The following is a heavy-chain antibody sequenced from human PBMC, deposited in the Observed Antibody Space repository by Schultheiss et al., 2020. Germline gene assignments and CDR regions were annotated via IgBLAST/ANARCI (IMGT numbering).Heavy chain of an antibody. V-gene: IGHV1-69*13. CDR2: IIPIFGTA. CDR3: ARTYYYGSGSYKGNNYYFDY. Sequence: SVKVSCKASGGTFSSYAISWVRQAPGQGLEWMGGIIPIFGTANYAQKFQGRVTITADESTSTAYMELSSLRSEDTAVYYCARTYYYGSGSYKGNNYYFDYWGQGTLVTVSS. D-gene: IGHD3-10*01. J-gene: IGHJ4*02. CDR1: GGTFSSYA.